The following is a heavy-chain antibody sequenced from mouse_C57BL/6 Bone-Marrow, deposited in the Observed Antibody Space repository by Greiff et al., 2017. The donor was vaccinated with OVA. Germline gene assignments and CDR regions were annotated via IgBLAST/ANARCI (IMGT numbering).Heavy chain of an antibody. CDR2: IYPRSGNT. V-gene: IGHV1-81*01. Sequence: VKLMESGAELARPGASVKLSCKASGYTFTSYGISWVKQRTGQGLEWIGEIYPRSGNTYYNEKFKGKATLTADKSSSTAYMALRSLTSEDSAVYFCARGGAMDYWGQGTSVTVSS. CDR1: GYTFTSYG. J-gene: IGHJ4*01. CDR3: ARGGAMDY. D-gene: IGHD1-1*02.